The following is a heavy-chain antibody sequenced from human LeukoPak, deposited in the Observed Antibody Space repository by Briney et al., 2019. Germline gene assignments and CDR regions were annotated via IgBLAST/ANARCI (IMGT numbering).Heavy chain of an antibody. CDR1: GYTFTDYY. Sequence: GASVRVSCEASGYTFTDYYLHWLRQAPGQGLEWMGWVNPKSGATNYAQRFQGRVTMTWQTSISTGNMELSSLRSDDTAVYYCARAYEYGWFDPWGQGTLVTVSS. D-gene: IGHD4/OR15-4a*01. CDR2: VNPKSGAT. J-gene: IGHJ5*02. CDR3: ARAYEYGWFDP. V-gene: IGHV1-2*02.